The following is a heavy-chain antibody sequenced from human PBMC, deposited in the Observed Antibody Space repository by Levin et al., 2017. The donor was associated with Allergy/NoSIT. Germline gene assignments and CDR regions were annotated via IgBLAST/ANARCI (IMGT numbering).Heavy chain of an antibody. Sequence: GGSLRLSCAASGFTFSSYEMNWVRRAPGKGLEWVSYISSTGSTIYSADSVKGRFTISRDNAKNSLYLHMNSLIAEDTAVYYCSRQLGYFWFVYNYFDYWGKGTLVTVS. J-gene: IGHJ4*02. CDR3: SRQLGYFWFVYNYFDY. CDR2: ISSTGSTI. D-gene: IGHD3-22*01. CDR1: GFTFSSYE. V-gene: IGHV3-48*03.